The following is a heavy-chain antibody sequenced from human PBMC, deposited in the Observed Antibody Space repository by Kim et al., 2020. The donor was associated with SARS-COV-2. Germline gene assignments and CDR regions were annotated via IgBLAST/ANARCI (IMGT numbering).Heavy chain of an antibody. V-gene: IGHV3-53*01. CDR3: ARTSSTFKFPT. Sequence: TYYADSVEGRFTIYRDNSKNTLFLQMSSLRADDTAIYYCARTSSTFKFPTWGQGTLVTVSS. CDR2: T. D-gene: IGHD6-6*01. J-gene: IGHJ5*02.